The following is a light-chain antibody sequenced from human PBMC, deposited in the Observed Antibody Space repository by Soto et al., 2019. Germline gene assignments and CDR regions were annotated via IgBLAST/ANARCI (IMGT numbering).Light chain of an antibody. J-gene: IGKJ4*01. V-gene: IGKV3-11*01. Sequence: EIVLTQSPATLSLSPGERATLSCRASQSVSSYLAWYQQKPGQAPRLLIYDASNRSTGIPARFSGSEYGTDLTFTISSLEQEDITVYYCHQRSNWPGTLGGGTKVEIK. CDR1: QSVSSY. CDR2: DAS. CDR3: HQRSNWPGT.